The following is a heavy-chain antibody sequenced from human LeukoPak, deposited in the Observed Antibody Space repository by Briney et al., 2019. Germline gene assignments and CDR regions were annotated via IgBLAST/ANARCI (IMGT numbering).Heavy chain of an antibody. V-gene: IGHV1-2*06. CDR1: GYTFTGYY. D-gene: IGHD2-15*01. CDR3: ARENCSGGSCYFDY. Sequence: ASVKVSCKASGYTFTGYYMHWVRQAPGQGLEWMGRINPNSGGTNYAQKFQGRVTMTRDTSISTAYMELSRLRSDDTAVYYCARENCSGGSCYFDYWGQGTLVTVSS. J-gene: IGHJ4*02. CDR2: INPNSGGT.